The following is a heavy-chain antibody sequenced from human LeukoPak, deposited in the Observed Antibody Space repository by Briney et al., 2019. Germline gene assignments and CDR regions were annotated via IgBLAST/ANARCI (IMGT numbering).Heavy chain of an antibody. J-gene: IGHJ2*01. V-gene: IGHV4-59*08. CDR1: GASISSYY. CDR2: IYYSGSA. CDR3: ARRLFYYDSSGSYIWYFDL. D-gene: IGHD3-22*01. Sequence: PSETLSLTCTVSGASISSYYWGWFRQPPGRGLEWIGYIYYSGSANHNPSLNSRVTMSVDTSNNLFSLKLTSVTAADTAVYYCARRLFYYDSSGSYIWYFDLWGRGTLVTVSS.